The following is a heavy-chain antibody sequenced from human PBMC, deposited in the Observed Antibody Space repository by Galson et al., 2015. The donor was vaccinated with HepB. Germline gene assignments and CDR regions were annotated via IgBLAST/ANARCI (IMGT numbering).Heavy chain of an antibody. V-gene: IGHV3-30-3*01. CDR1: GFNFSTYA. CDR3: ARVGRGFDFGLDA. Sequence: SLRLSCAASGFNFSTYAMHWVRQAPGKGLDWVAVISHLGNNKYHADSVEGRSTISRDNSQNILYLQMSSLRSEDTAVYYCARVGRGFDFGLDAWGHGTLVTVSS. J-gene: IGHJ5*01. CDR2: ISHLGNNK. D-gene: IGHD3-22*01.